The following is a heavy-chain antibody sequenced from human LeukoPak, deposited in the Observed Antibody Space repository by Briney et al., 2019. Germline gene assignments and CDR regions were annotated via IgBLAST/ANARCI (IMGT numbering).Heavy chain of an antibody. Sequence: GSLRLSCAASGFTFSSYEMNWVRQAPGKGLEWVSYISTSGSTIYYADSGKGRFTISRDSSKNTLYLQMNSLRAEDTAVYYCAKGVGTNKGGYYFDYWGQGTPVTVSS. V-gene: IGHV3-48*03. CDR2: ISTSGSTI. D-gene: IGHD1-26*01. J-gene: IGHJ4*02. CDR3: AKGVGTNKGGYYFDY. CDR1: GFTFSSYE.